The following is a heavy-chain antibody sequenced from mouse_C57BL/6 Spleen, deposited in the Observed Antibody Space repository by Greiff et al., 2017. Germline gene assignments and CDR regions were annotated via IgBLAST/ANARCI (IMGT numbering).Heavy chain of an antibody. Sequence: QVQLQQSGAELVKPGASVKISRKASGYAFSSYWMNWVKQRPGKGLEWIGQIYPGDGDTNYNGKFKGKATLTADKSSSTAYMQLSSLTSEASAFYFCARRGGSGNYFDYWGQGTTLTVSS. CDR2: IYPGDGDT. CDR1: GYAFSSYW. CDR3: ARRGGSGNYFDY. J-gene: IGHJ2*01. V-gene: IGHV1-80*01. D-gene: IGHD1-1*01.